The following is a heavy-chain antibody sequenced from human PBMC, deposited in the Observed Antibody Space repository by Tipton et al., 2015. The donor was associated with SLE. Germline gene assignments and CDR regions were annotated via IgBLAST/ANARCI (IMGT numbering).Heavy chain of an antibody. Sequence: LRLSCTVSGGSISSYYWSWIRQPPGKGLEWIGYIYTSGSTNYNPSHKSRVTISVDTSKNQFSLKLSSVTAAGTAVYYCARHSGRYCSGGSCYSDAFDIWGQGTMVTVSS. D-gene: IGHD2-15*01. J-gene: IGHJ3*02. CDR2: IYTSGST. CDR1: GGSISSYY. V-gene: IGHV4-4*08. CDR3: ARHSGRYCSGGSCYSDAFDI.